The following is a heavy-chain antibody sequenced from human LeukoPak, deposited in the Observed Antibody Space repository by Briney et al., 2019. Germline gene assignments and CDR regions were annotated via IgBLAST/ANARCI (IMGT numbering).Heavy chain of an antibody. CDR2: IKQDGSEK. Sequence: SGGSLRLSCAASGFTFSSYWMSWVRQAPGKGLEWVANIKQDGSEKYYVDSVKGRFTISRDNAKNSLYLQMNSLRAEDTAVYYRARDGRVVPAAPGDYWGQGTLVTVSS. CDR1: GFTFSSYW. V-gene: IGHV3-7*03. J-gene: IGHJ4*02. CDR3: ARDGRVVPAAPGDY. D-gene: IGHD2-2*01.